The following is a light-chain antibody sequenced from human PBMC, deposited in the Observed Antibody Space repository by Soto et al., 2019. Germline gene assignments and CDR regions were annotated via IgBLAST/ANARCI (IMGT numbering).Light chain of an antibody. CDR3: ATWDSKLSAVV. CDR2: DNS. CDR1: SSNVGHNF. J-gene: IGLJ2*01. Sequence: QSVLTQPPSMSAAPGQKVTISCSGTSSNVGHNFVSWYQQVPGAAPKLLIFDNSQRPSGIPDRFCASKSGTSATLAITGPQPGDEAVYCCATWDSKLSAVVFGAGTKLTVL. V-gene: IGLV1-51*01.